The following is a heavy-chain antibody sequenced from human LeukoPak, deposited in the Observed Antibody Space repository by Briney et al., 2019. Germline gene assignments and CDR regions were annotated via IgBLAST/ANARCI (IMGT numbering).Heavy chain of an antibody. CDR3: ARGQGATVPQVGKNWFDP. D-gene: IGHD1-26*01. CDR1: GGSISSYY. J-gene: IGHJ5*02. CDR2: IYSSGSI. Sequence: SETLSLTCTVSGGSISSYYWTWIRQPPGKGLEWIGYIYSSGSINYNPSLKSRVTISIDTSKNQFSLKLISVTAADTAVYYCARGQGATVPQVGKNWFDPWGQGTRVIVSS. V-gene: IGHV4-59*12.